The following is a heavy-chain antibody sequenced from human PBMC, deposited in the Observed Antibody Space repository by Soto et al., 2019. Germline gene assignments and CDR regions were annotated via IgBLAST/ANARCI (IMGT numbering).Heavy chain of an antibody. CDR1: GGSISSYY. V-gene: IGHV4-4*07. Sequence: SETLSLTCTVSGGSISSYYWSWIRQPAGKGLEWIGRLYTSGATKYNPSLKSRLTMSVDTSKNQFSLRLNAVTAADTAVYFCARDCSGGSCYYYYGMDIWRQRTTVTVSS. CDR2: LYTSGAT. CDR3: ARDCSGGSCYYYYGMDI. J-gene: IGHJ6*02. D-gene: IGHD2-15*01.